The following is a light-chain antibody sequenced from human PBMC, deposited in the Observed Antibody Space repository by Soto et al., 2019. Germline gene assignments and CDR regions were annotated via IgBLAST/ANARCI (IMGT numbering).Light chain of an antibody. CDR2: DAS. CDR1: QSLSSS. V-gene: IGKV3-11*01. CDR3: QHYSTVPEA. Sequence: EIALNQFSANPSLSSGERATLSCRASQSLSSSLAWYHEKPGQXPKXXIYDASNRATGIPARFSGSVSGTDLTLTISSLQPDDFAIYYCQHYSTVPEAFGQGTKVDIK. J-gene: IGKJ1*01.